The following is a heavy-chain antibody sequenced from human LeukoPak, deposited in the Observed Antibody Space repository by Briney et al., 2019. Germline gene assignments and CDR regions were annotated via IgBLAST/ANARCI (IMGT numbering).Heavy chain of an antibody. J-gene: IGHJ5*02. D-gene: IGHD1-1*01. CDR3: ARFAWSTAGWKTLSWSDP. Sequence: KGGESLKISCKGSGYNFPNYWIGWVRQMPGKGLEWMGIIYPGDSDTRYSPSFQGQVTIPADKSITTVYLQWSSLKASDTAMYYCARFAWSTAGWKTLSWSDPWGQGTLVTVSS. V-gene: IGHV5-51*01. CDR2: IYPGDSDT. CDR1: GYNFPNYW.